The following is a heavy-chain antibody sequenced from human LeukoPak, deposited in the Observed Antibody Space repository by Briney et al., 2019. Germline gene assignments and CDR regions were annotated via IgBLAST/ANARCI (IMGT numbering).Heavy chain of an antibody. V-gene: IGHV3-23*01. D-gene: IGHD5-18*01. Sequence: PSETLSLTCAVYGGSFSGYYWSWVRQVPGKGLEWVSDITESGDTIYYADSVKGRFTISRDNSKNTLYLQMNSLRAEDTAVYYCARDSLEDTAMVHLFDYWGQGTLVTVSS. CDR2: ITESGDTI. CDR1: GGSFSGYY. J-gene: IGHJ4*02. CDR3: ARDSLEDTAMVHLFDY.